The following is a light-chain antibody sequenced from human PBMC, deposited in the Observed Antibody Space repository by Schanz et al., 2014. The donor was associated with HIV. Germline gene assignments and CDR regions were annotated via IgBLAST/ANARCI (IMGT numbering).Light chain of an antibody. CDR1: QSVSRK. Sequence: EIVMTQSPATLSVSPGERATLSCRASQSVSRKLAWYQQKPGQAPRLLIYGASTRATGIPARFSGSGSGTEFTLTISSLLSEDFATYYCQQLDTYPLTFGLGTKVAIK. J-gene: IGKJ1*01. V-gene: IGKV3-15*01. CDR3: QQLDTYPLT. CDR2: GAS.